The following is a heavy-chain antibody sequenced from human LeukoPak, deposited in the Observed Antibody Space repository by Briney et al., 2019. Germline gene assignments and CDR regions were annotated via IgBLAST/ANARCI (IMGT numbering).Heavy chain of an antibody. Sequence: SETLSLTCTVSGGSLNLYSWTWIRRPPGKGLEWIAEIGHGGSINYNPSLKSRVTMSLDTSNNQFSLSLSSVSAADTAVYFCASRETFYFYYMDVWGNGTTVIVSS. D-gene: IGHD1-26*01. CDR2: IGHGGSI. CDR3: ASRETFYFYYMDV. V-gene: IGHV4-34*01. CDR1: GGSLNLYS. J-gene: IGHJ6*03.